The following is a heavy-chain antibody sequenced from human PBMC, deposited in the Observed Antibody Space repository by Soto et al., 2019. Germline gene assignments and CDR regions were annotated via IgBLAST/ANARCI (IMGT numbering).Heavy chain of an antibody. J-gene: IGHJ6*01. D-gene: IGHD3-10*01. V-gene: IGHV4-59*08. CDR2: IDSNGGT. CDR3: VRQGFGKHQGLVDV. CDR1: DDSSSSYK. Sequence: SETLSLTCTVSDDSSSSYKWSWIRQPPGRRLEWIGYIDSNGGTSYNPSLQSRVTISIDTSTKQFSLKLSSVTAADTAVYYCVRQGFGKHQGLVDVWAQRTTVPASS.